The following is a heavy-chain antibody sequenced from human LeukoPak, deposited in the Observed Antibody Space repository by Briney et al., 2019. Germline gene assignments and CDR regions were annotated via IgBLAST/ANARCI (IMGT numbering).Heavy chain of an antibody. J-gene: IGHJ6*02. D-gene: IGHD5-18*01. V-gene: IGHV3-23*01. CDR1: GFTFTYYA. Sequence: PGGSLRLSCAASGFTFTYYAMNWVRQAPGKGLEWVSAISGSGSDGSTYYADSVKGRFTISRDNSKNTLYLQMNSLRAEDTAVYYCAREDRFGYNYAYGLDVWGPGTTVTVS. CDR3: AREDRFGYNYAYGLDV. CDR2: ISGSGSDGST.